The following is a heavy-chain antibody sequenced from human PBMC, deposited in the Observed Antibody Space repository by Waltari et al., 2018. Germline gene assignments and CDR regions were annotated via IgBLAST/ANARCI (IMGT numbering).Heavy chain of an antibody. J-gene: IGHJ4*02. V-gene: IGHV1-69-2*01. Sequence: EVQLVQSGAEVKKPGATVKISCKVSGYTFTDHYMHWVQQAPGKGRERMRLVEPEDGDTIYTEKIQGRVTVTADTSTDTDYMELSSLRTEDTTVYYCATDLSLRGRSFDYWGQGTLVTVSS. D-gene: IGHD3-16*01. CDR2: VEPEDGDT. CDR3: ATDLSLRGRSFDY. CDR1: GYTFTDHY.